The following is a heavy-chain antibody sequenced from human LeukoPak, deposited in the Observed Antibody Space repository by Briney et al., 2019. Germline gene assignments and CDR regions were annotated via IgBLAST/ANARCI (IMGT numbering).Heavy chain of an antibody. CDR3: AKEDRSGGSCDY. D-gene: IGHD2-15*01. CDR1: GFTFSSYA. V-gene: IGHV3-23*01. J-gene: IGHJ4*02. CDR2: ISGSGGST. Sequence: GGSLRLSCAASGFTFSSYAMSWVRQDQGTGLEWVSAISGSGGSTYYADSVKGRFTISRDNSKNTLYLQMNSLRAEDTAVYYCAKEDRSGGSCDYWGQGTLVTVSS.